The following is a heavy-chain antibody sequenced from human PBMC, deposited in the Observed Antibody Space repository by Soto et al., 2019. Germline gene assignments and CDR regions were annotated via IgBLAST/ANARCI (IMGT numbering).Heavy chain of an antibody. CDR3: ARDPPWMDAFAI. CDR2: IYYSGST. J-gene: IGHJ3*02. D-gene: IGHD5-12*01. CDR1: GGSISSGGYY. Sequence: PSETLSLTCTVSGGSISSGGYYWSWIRQHPGKGLEWIGYIYYSGSTYYNPSLKSRVTISVDTSKNQFSLKLTSVTAADTAVYYCARDPPWMDAFAIPAQRTKDTVSS. V-gene: IGHV4-31*03.